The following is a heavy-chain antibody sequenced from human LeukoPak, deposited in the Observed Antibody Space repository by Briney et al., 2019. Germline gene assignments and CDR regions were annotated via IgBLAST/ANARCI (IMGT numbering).Heavy chain of an antibody. D-gene: IGHD3-10*01. V-gene: IGHV4-34*01. CDR2: INHSGST. J-gene: IGHJ4*02. CDR3: ATGNWREVTMIRGVSSYYFDY. Sequence: GSLRLSCAASGFTFSSYAMSWGRQPPRTGLERIGEINHSGSTNNNPSLKSRVTISVDTSKNQFSLKLSSVTAADTAVYYCATGNWREVTMIRGVSSYYFDYWGQGTLVTVSS. CDR1: GFTFSSYA.